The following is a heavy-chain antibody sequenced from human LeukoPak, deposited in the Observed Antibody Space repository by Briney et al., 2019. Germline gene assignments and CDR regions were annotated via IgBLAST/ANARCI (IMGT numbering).Heavy chain of an antibody. J-gene: IGHJ3*02. D-gene: IGHD3-9*01. CDR2: IYYSGST. Sequence: SETLSLTRTVSGGSISTYYWSWIRQSPGKGLEWIGYIYYSGSTNYNPSLKSRVTISVDTSKNQFSLKLTSVTAADTAVYYCARRRGGQFDWLLYVGEAFDIWGQGTMVTVSS. CDR3: ARRRGGQFDWLLYVGEAFDI. CDR1: GGSISTYY. V-gene: IGHV4-59*01.